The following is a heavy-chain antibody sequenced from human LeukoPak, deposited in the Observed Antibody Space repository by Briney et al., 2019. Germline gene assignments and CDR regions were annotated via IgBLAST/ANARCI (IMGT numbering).Heavy chain of an antibody. Sequence: GASLKVSSKPSGYTFTTYAMSWGRQAPGQGLERMGWISAYNGNTNYTQTLQGRGTITTDTSTSTAYMELRSLRSCDTAAYFSARDGAFTPLDPWGQGTLVTVSS. CDR2: ISAYNGNT. CDR1: GYTFTTYA. V-gene: IGHV1-18*01. CDR3: ARDGAFTPLDP. D-gene: IGHD3-3*02. J-gene: IGHJ5*02.